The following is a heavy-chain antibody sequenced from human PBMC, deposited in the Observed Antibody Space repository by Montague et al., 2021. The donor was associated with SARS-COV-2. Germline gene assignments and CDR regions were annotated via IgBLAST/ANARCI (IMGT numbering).Heavy chain of an antibody. J-gene: IGHJ4*02. CDR1: GGSISSSSYY. D-gene: IGHD3-10*01. Sequence: SETLSLTCTVSGGSISSSSYYWGWIRQPPGKGLEWIGSIYYSGSTYYNPSLKSRVTISVDTSKNQFSLKLSSVTAADTAVYHCAGGRTLTILWFRELLGLCYWGQGTLVTVSS. CDR3: AGGRTLTILWFRELLGLCY. V-gene: IGHV4-39*07. CDR2: IYYSGST.